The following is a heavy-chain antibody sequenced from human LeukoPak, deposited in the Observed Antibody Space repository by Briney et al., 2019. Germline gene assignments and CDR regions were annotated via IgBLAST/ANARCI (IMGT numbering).Heavy chain of an antibody. V-gene: IGHV3-30*02. CDR3: AKDRPTSGWYRYFDY. CDR2: IRYDGSNR. D-gene: IGHD6-19*01. J-gene: IGHJ4*02. Sequence: TGGSLRLSCAASGFTFSSYGMHWVRQAPGKGLQWGAFIRYDGSNRYYADSVKGRFTISRDNSKNTLYLQMNSLRAEDTAVYYCAKDRPTSGWYRYFDYWGQGTLVTVSS. CDR1: GFTFSSYG.